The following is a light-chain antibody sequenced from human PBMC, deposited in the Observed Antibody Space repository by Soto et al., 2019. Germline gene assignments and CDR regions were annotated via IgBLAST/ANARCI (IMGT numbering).Light chain of an antibody. CDR2: AAS. V-gene: IGKV1-39*01. CDR1: QSISSY. Sequence: DIQMTQSPSSLSASVGDRVTITCRASQSISSYLNWYQQKPGKAPKLLIYAASSLQSVVPSRFSGSGSGTDFPLPISSLQPEDFATYYCQQSYSTPRTFGQGTKVEIK. J-gene: IGKJ1*01. CDR3: QQSYSTPRT.